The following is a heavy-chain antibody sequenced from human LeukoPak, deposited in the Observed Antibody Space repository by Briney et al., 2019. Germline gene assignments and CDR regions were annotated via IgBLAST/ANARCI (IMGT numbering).Heavy chain of an antibody. V-gene: IGHV3-48*04. CDR3: ARKSYCSSTSCLEAYYYYYYMDV. CDR2: ISSSGSSI. D-gene: IGHD2-2*01. J-gene: IGHJ6*03. Sequence: GGSLRLSCAASGFTFSSYSMNWVRQAPGKGLEWVSYISSSGSSIYYAGSVKGRFTISRDNAKNSLYLQMNSLRAEDTAVYYCARKSYCSSTSCLEAYYYYYYMDVWGKGTTVTVSS. CDR1: GFTFSSYS.